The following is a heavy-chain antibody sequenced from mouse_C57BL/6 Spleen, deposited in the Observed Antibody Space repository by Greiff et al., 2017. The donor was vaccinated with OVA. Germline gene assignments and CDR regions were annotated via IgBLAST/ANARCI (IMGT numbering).Heavy chain of an antibody. D-gene: IGHD2-1*01. Sequence: VQLQQSGAELVRPGPSVKVSCKASGYAFTNYLIEWVKQRPGQGLEWIGVINPGSGGTNYNEKFKGKATLTADKSSSTAYMQLSSLTSEDSAVYFCARSLNYDYAMDYWGQGTSVTVSS. CDR3: ARSLNYDYAMDY. CDR2: INPGSGGT. J-gene: IGHJ4*01. V-gene: IGHV1-54*01. CDR1: GYAFTNYL.